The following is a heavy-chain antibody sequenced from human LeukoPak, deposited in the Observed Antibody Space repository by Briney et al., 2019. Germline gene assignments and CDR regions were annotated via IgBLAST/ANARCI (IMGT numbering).Heavy chain of an antibody. CDR3: SRAGNKIDYCSSTSCYLAY. J-gene: IGHJ4*02. CDR1: GCTISSYS. Sequence: GGSLTLSCPASGCTISSYSMTWVRQAPGKGLEGVACVSWSVRSTNYADSVKGRVTISRDNSKNTLDLQMNSLTARDPALYYFSRAGNKIDYCSSTSCYLAYWGQGTLLTVYS. V-gene: IGHV3-23*01. CDR2: VSWSVRST. D-gene: IGHD2-2*01.